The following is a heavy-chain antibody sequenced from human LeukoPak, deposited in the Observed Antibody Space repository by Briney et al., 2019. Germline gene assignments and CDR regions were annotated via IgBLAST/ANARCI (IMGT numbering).Heavy chain of an antibody. D-gene: IGHD6-19*01. CDR2: INTDGTVT. J-gene: IGHJ4*02. V-gene: IGHV3-74*01. CDR1: GFTFCKYW. CDR3: ATKQWLAPPPDS. Sequence: PGGSLRLSSAASGFTFCKYWMLWVRQAPGKGLESVSRINTDGTVTTYADSVKGRFTVSRDNADNTMFLQMNSVRDEDTAVYYCATKQWLAPPPDSWGQGTPVTVSS.